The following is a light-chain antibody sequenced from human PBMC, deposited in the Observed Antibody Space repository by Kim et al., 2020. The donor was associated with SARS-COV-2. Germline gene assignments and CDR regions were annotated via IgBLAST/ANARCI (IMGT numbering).Light chain of an antibody. V-gene: IGKV3-20*01. CDR1: QSVSSSY. CDR2: GAS. J-gene: IGKJ4*01. CDR3: QQYSSSPT. Sequence: EIVLTQSPGTLSLSPGERATLSCRASQSVSSSYLAWYQQKPGQAPRLLIYGASSRATGIPDRFSGSGSGTDFTLTISRLEPEDFAVYYCQQYSSSPTFGGGTKVDFK.